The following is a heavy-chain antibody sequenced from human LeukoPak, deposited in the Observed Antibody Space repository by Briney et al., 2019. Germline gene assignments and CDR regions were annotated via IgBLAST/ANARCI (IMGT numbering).Heavy chain of an antibody. D-gene: IGHD4-17*01. CDR3: AKALYGDYNWFDP. CDR1: GFTFSSYG. CDR2: IWYDGSNK. V-gene: IGHV3-33*06. J-gene: IGHJ5*02. Sequence: GGSLRLSCAASGFTFSSYGMHWVRQAPGKGQEWVAVIWYDGSNKYYADSVKGRFTISRDNSKNTLYLQMNSLRAEDTAVYYCAKALYGDYNWFDPGGQGTLVTAPS.